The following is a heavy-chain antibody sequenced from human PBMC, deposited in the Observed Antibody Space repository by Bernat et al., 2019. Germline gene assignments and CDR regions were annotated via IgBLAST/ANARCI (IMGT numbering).Heavy chain of an antibody. CDR3: ARGYSSSWSFPRYYFDY. CDR2: INHSGST. Sequence: QVQLQQWGAGLLKPSETLSLTCAVYGGSFSGYYWSWIRQPPGKGLEWIGEINHSGSTNYNPSLKSRVTISVDTSKNQFSLKLSSVTAADTAVYYCARGYSSSWSFPRYYFDYWGQGTLVTVSS. J-gene: IGHJ4*02. V-gene: IGHV4-34*01. CDR1: GGSFSGYY. D-gene: IGHD6-13*01.